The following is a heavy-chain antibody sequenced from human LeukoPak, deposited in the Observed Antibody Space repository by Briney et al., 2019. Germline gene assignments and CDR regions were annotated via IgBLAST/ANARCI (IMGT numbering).Heavy chain of an antibody. Sequence: GGSLRLSCAASGFTFSDYYMSWIRQAPGKGLEWVSYISSSGSTIYYADSVKGRFTISRDNAKNSLYLQMNSLRAEDTAVYYCARDQVYHDSSGYYLFDYWGQGTLVTVSS. V-gene: IGHV3-11*01. CDR3: ARDQVYHDSSGYYLFDY. CDR2: ISSSGSTI. CDR1: GFTFSDYY. J-gene: IGHJ4*02. D-gene: IGHD3-22*01.